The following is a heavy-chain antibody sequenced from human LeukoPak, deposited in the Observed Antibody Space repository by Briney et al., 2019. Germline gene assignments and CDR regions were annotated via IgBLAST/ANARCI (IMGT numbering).Heavy chain of an antibody. D-gene: IGHD3-10*01. Sequence: SETLSLTCTVSGGSISSYYWSWIRQPPGKGLEWIGFISYSGSTNYNPSLKSRVTISVDTSKNQFSLKLSSVTAADTAVYYCARTVRRAFDIWGQGTMVTVSS. V-gene: IGHV4-59*01. J-gene: IGHJ3*02. CDR3: ARTVRRAFDI. CDR2: ISYSGST. CDR1: GGSISSYY.